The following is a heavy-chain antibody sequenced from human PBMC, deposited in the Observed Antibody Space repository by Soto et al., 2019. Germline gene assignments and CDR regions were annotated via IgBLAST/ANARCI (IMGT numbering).Heavy chain of an antibody. CDR3: AREYFKYASSGYTYY. Sequence: GGSLRLSCAASGFTFSSYGMHWVRQAPGKGLEWVAVIWYDGSNKYYADSVKGRFTISRDNSKNTLYLQMNSLRAEDTAVYYCAREYFKYASSGYTYYWGQGTLVTVSS. D-gene: IGHD3-22*01. V-gene: IGHV3-33*01. J-gene: IGHJ4*02. CDR1: GFTFSSYG. CDR2: IWYDGSNK.